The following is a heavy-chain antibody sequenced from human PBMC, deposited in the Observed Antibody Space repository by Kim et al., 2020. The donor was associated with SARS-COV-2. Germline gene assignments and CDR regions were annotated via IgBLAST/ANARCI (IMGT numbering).Heavy chain of an antibody. CDR2: IYHSGST. V-gene: IGHV4-4*02. D-gene: IGHD2-2*01. CDR3: ARDHSIVVPAWYGVEV. CDR1: GGSISSSNW. J-gene: IGHJ6*01. Sequence: SETLSLTCAVSGGSISSSNWCSWVRQPPGKVLEWIGDIYHSGSTNYNPLLKSRVTISVDKSKNHSSLQLSSVTAADTAVYYCARDHSIVVPAWYGVEVWG.